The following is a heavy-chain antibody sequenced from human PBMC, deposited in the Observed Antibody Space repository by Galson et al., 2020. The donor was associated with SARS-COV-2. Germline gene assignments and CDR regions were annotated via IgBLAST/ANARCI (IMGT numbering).Heavy chain of an antibody. CDR2: IYPGDSDT. CDR1: GYSFTSYW. Sequence: HGESLKISCKGSGYSFTSYWIGWVRQMPGKGLEWMGIIYPGDSDTRYSPSFQGQVTISADKSIGTAYLQWSSLKASDTAMYYCARQRGIAVAGTGDNWFDPWGQGTLVTVSS. V-gene: IGHV5-51*01. CDR3: ARQRGIAVAGTGDNWFDP. J-gene: IGHJ5*02. D-gene: IGHD6-19*01.